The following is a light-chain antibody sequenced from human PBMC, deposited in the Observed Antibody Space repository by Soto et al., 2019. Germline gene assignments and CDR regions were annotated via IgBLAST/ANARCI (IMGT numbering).Light chain of an antibody. Sequence: EIVLTQSPGTLSLSPGERATLSCRASQSVSNNYLAWYQQKPGQAPRLLIYGASNRATGIPDRFSGSGSGTDFTLTISSLQSEDFAVYYCLQYNNFWTFGQGTKVDIK. CDR1: QSVSNNY. CDR3: LQYNNFWT. V-gene: IGKV3-20*01. J-gene: IGKJ1*01. CDR2: GAS.